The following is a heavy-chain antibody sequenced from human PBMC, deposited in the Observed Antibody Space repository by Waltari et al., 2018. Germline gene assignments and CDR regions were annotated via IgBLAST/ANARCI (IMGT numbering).Heavy chain of an antibody. CDR3: VRRGFSSASRYFDY. CDR1: GYSFTNYW. Sequence: EVQLVQSGAEVKKPGESLKISCKGSGYSFTNYWIGWVRQMPGKGLDWMVIISPGNSDTRYSPSFQGQVTISADKSISTAYLQWSSLKASDTAIYYCVRRGFSSASRYFDYWGQGTLVTVSS. CDR2: ISPGNSDT. V-gene: IGHV5-51*01. D-gene: IGHD2-2*01. J-gene: IGHJ4*02.